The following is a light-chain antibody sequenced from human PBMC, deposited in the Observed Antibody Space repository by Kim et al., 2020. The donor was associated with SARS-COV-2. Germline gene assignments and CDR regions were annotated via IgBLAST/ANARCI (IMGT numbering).Light chain of an antibody. Sequence: SASVGDRVTNTSRASQSISSYLNWYQQKPGKATKLLIYAASSLQSGVPSRFSGSGSGTDFTLTISSLQPEDFATYYCQQSYSTPGSFGQGTKLEI. J-gene: IGKJ2*04. CDR2: AAS. V-gene: IGKV1-39*01. CDR3: QQSYSTPGS. CDR1: QSISSY.